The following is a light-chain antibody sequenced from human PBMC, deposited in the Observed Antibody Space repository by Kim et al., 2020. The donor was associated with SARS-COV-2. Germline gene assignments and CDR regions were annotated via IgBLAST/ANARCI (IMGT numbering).Light chain of an antibody. CDR1: KLGNKY. V-gene: IGLV3-1*01. Sequence: SYELTQPPSVSASPGQAASITCSGDKLGNKYASWYQQKPGQSPVLVIYQDEKRPSGIPGRFSGSNSGNSATLTISGTQAMDEADYFCLAWDSSSGSYVFG. J-gene: IGLJ1*01. CDR2: QDE. CDR3: LAWDSSSGSYV.